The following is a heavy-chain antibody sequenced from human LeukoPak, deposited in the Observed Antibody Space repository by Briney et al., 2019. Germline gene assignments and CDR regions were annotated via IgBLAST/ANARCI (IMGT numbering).Heavy chain of an antibody. V-gene: IGHV4-59*01. CDR2: IYYSGST. CDR3: ARGGWYPESFQH. D-gene: IGHD6-19*01. CDR1: GGSISSYY. J-gene: IGHJ1*01. Sequence: SETLSLTCTVSGGSISSYYWNWIRQPPGKGLEWIGYIYYSGSTNYNPSLKSRVTISVDTSKNQFSLKLSSVTAADTAVYYCARGGWYPESFQHGGQGALVTVSS.